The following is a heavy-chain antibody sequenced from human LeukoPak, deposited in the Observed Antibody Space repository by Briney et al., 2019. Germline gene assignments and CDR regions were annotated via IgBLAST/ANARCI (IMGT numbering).Heavy chain of an antibody. CDR2: ISYDEIHK. J-gene: IGHJ6*02. D-gene: IGHD5-12*01. V-gene: IGHV3-30-3*01. Sequence: GGSLRLSCAASGFTFSSFAMHWVRQAPGKGLEWVAVISYDEIHKYYADSVKGRFTISRDNSRNTLFLQMNSLRAEDTAVYYCARDQTWLRDYYGMDVWGQGTTVTVSS. CDR3: ARDQTWLRDYYGMDV. CDR1: GFTFSSFA.